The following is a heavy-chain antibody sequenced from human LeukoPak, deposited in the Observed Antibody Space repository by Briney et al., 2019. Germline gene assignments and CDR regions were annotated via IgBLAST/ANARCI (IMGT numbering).Heavy chain of an antibody. Sequence: SVKVSCKASGGTFSSYAISWVRQAPGQGLEWMGRIIPILGIANYAQKFQGRVTITADKSTSTAYMELSSLRSEDTAVYYYARGQDYGDYVVDYWGQGTLVTVSS. CDR3: ARGQDYGDYVVDY. V-gene: IGHV1-69*04. CDR2: IIPILGIA. CDR1: GGTFSSYA. D-gene: IGHD4-17*01. J-gene: IGHJ4*02.